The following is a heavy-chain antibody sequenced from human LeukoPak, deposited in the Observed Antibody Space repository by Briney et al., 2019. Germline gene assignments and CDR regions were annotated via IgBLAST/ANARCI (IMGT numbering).Heavy chain of an antibody. CDR3: ASIAVAGTSFDY. D-gene: IGHD6-19*01. CDR1: GFAFSNFG. CDR2: ISTDGSYK. J-gene: IGHJ4*02. V-gene: IGHV3-30*03. Sequence: GGSLRLSCAASGFAFSNFGLHWVRQAPGKGLEWVALISTDGSYKNYADSVKGRFSISRDNSKNTLYLQMNSLRAEDTAVYYCASIAVAGTSFDYWGQGTLVTVSS.